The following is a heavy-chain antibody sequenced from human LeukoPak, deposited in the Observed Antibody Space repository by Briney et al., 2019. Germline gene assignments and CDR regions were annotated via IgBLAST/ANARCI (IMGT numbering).Heavy chain of an antibody. J-gene: IGHJ1*01. V-gene: IGHV1-2*02. CDR3: ARVRRTAAAGTGYFQH. Sequence: ASVKVSCKASGYTFTGYYMHWVRQAPGQGLEWMGWINPNSGGTNYAQKFQGRVTMTRDTSISTAYMELSRLRSDDTAVYYCARVRRTAAAGTGYFQHWGQGTLVTVSS. D-gene: IGHD6-13*01. CDR1: GYTFTGYY. CDR2: INPNSGGT.